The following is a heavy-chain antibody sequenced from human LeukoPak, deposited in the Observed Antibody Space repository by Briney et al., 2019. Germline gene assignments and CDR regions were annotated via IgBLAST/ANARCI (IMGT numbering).Heavy chain of an antibody. Sequence: KSSETLSLTCTVSGGSISSSSYYWGWIRQPPGKGLEWIGSIYYSGSTYYNPSLKSRVTISVDTSKNQFSLKLSSVTAADTAVYYCARHPGIRYSGNYVDYWGQGTLVTVSS. CDR3: ARHPGIRYSGNYVDY. CDR1: GGSISSSSYY. CDR2: IYYSGST. J-gene: IGHJ4*02. D-gene: IGHD1-26*01. V-gene: IGHV4-39*01.